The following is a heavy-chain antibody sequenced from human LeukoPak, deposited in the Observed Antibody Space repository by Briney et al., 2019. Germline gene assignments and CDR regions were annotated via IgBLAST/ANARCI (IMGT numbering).Heavy chain of an antibody. CDR1: GXTFSNFV. CDR2: ISPDGTNK. CDR3: GREGGNYVYDY. D-gene: IGHD4-11*01. J-gene: IGHJ4*02. Sequence: GGSLRLSCAASGXTFSNFVMHWVRQAPGKGQEWVASISPDGTNKYYADSVKGRFTVSRDNSKNTLYLQVNSLRADDTAVFYCGREGGNYVYDYWGQGTLVSVSS. V-gene: IGHV3-30-3*01.